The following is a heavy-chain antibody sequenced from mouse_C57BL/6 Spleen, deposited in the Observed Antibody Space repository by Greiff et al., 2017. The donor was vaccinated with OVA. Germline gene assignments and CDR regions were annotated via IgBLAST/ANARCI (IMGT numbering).Heavy chain of an antibody. CDR2: IDPETGGT. D-gene: IGHD1-1*01. CDR1: GYTFTDYE. Sequence: QVQLKESGAELVRPGASVTLSCKASGYTFTDYEMHWVKQTPVHGLEWIGAIDPETGGTAYNQKFKGKAILTADKSSSTAYMELRSLTSEDSAVYYCTRSGAYGSSPDWYFDVWGTGTTVTVSS. CDR3: TRSGAYGSSPDWYFDV. V-gene: IGHV1-15*01. J-gene: IGHJ1*03.